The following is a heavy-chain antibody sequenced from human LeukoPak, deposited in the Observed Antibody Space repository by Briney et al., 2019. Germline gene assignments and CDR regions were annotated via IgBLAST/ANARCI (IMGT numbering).Heavy chain of an antibody. CDR1: GVSISSGGYY. Sequence: SETLSLTCTVSGVSISSGGYYWRWIRQPPGKGLEWIGEINHSGSTNYNPSLKSRVTISVDTSKNQFSLKLSSVTAADTAVYYCARAIAVAGSYYFDYWGQGTLVTVSS. V-gene: IGHV4-39*07. CDR3: ARAIAVAGSYYFDY. CDR2: INHSGST. J-gene: IGHJ4*02. D-gene: IGHD6-19*01.